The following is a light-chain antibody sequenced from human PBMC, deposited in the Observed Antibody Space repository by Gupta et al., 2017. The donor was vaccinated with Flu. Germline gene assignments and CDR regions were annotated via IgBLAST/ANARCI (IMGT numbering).Light chain of an antibody. CDR3: QQDGVSLYT. Sequence: EILLTQPPGTLPLSPGERPTLSCRASQSVNNNLLTWSQQKPGQAPRLLIYGASSRATGIPDRFSGSGSGTDFTLTIRRLEPEDFAVYYCQQDGVSLYTFGPGTEVEIK. CDR2: GAS. CDR1: QSVNNNL. J-gene: IGKJ2*01. V-gene: IGKV3-20*01.